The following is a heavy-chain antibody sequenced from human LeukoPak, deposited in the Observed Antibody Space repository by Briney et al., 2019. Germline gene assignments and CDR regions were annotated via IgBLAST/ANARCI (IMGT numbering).Heavy chain of an antibody. V-gene: IGHV5-51*01. CDR3: ARLDYDTLTRSVWAFDI. CDR1: GYSFTSYW. J-gene: IGHJ3*02. D-gene: IGHD3-9*01. CDR2: IYPGDSDT. Sequence: GESLKISCKGSGYSFTSYWIGWVRQMPGKGLEWMGIIYPGDSDTRYSPSFQGQVTISADKSISTAYLQWSSLKASDTAMYYCARLDYDTLTRSVWAFDIWGQGTMVTVSS.